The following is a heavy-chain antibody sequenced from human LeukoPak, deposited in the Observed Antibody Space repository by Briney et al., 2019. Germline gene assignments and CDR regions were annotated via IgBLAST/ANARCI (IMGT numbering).Heavy chain of an antibody. CDR3: AELGITMIGGV. CDR2: ISGSGSTI. Sequence: GGSLRLSCAASGFTFSSYSMNWVRQAPGKGLEWVSAISGSGSTIYYADSVKGRFTISRDNAKNSLYLQMNSLRAEDTAVYYCAELGITMIGGVWGKGTTVTISS. V-gene: IGHV3-48*04. CDR1: GFTFSSYS. D-gene: IGHD3-10*02. J-gene: IGHJ6*04.